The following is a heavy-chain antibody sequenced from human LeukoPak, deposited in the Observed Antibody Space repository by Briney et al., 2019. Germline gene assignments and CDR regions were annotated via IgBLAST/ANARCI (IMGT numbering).Heavy chain of an antibody. CDR3: ATLPYCSSTSCYDY. V-gene: IGHV3-7*01. D-gene: IGHD2-2*01. CDR1: GFTFTNYW. Sequence: PGGSLTLSCAASGFTFTNYWMRWVRRAPGKGLEWVANIKQDGSEKYYVDSLKGRFTISRDNAKNSLYLQMSSLRAEDTALYYCATLPYCSSTSCYDYWGQGTLVTVSS. J-gene: IGHJ4*02. CDR2: IKQDGSEK.